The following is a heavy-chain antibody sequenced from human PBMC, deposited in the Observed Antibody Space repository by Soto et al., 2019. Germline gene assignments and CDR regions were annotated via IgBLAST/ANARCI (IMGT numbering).Heavy chain of an antibody. CDR2: ISYDGSNK. J-gene: IGHJ5*02. Sequence: PGGSLRLSCAASGFTFSSYAMHWVRQAPGKGLEWVAVISYDGSNKYYADSVKGRFTISRDNSKNTLYLQMNSLRAEDTAVYYCARDLFKYSSSWYSWFDPWGQGTLVTVSS. CDR1: GFTFSSYA. V-gene: IGHV3-30-3*01. D-gene: IGHD6-13*01. CDR3: ARDLFKYSSSWYSWFDP.